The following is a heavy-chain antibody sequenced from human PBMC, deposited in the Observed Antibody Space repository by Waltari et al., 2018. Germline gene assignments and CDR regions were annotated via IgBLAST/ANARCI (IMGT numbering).Heavy chain of an antibody. J-gene: IGHJ4*02. CDR2: INEDGSEK. V-gene: IGHV3-7*01. CDR1: GFTVTDYW. D-gene: IGHD6-19*01. CDR3: TKNSGWDSDS. Sequence: EVQVVESGGDLVQPGGSLSLSWCASGFTVTDYWMTWVRQTPGKGLEWVANINEDGSEKHYVDSVRGRFTISRDNAKNSVYLQMTNLRGEDTAIYYCTKNSGWDSDSWGQGTLVTVSS.